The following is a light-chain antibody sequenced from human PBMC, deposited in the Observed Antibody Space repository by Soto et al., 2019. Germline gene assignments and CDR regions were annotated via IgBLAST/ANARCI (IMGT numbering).Light chain of an antibody. J-gene: IGKJ1*01. V-gene: IGKV1-5*03. CDR2: KAS. Sequence: DIQMTQSPSTLSASVGDRVTITCRASQSISSWLAWYQQKPGKAPKLLIYKASSLESGVPSRFRGSGSGTEFTLTISSLQPDDFATYYCQQYKGYWTFGQGTKVEIK. CDR1: QSISSW. CDR3: QQYKGYWT.